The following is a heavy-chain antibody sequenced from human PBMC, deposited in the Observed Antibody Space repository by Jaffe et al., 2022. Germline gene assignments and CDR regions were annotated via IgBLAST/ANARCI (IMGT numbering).Heavy chain of an antibody. Sequence: QVQLVQSGAEVKKPGSSVKVSCKASGGTFSSYTISWVRQAPGQGLEWMGRIIPILGIANYAQKFQGRVTITADKSTSTAYMELSSLRSEDTAVYYCAREWGGYCSGGSCYSTHHDAFDIWGQGTMVTVSS. CDR3: AREWGGYCSGGSCYSTHHDAFDI. V-gene: IGHV1-69*08. J-gene: IGHJ3*02. CDR1: GGTFSSYT. D-gene: IGHD2-15*01. CDR2: IIPILGIA.